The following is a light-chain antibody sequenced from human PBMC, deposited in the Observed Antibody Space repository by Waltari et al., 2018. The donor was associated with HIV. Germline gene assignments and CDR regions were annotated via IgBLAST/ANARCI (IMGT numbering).Light chain of an antibody. CDR2: DVS. V-gene: IGLV2-14*01. CDR1: SSDVGGYNY. CDR3: SSYTSSSTSDYV. J-gene: IGLJ1*01. Sequence: QSALTQPASVSGSPGQSITISCTGTSSDVGGYNYVSWYQQHPGKAPKLMIYDVSNRPSGGSNRVSGSKSGNTASLTISGLQAEDEADYYCSSYTSSSTSDYVFGTGTKVTVL.